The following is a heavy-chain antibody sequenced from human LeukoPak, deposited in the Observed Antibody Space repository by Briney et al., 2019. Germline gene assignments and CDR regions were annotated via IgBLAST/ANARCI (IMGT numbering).Heavy chain of an antibody. D-gene: IGHD3-22*01. CDR1: GGTFSSYA. Sequence: SVKVSCKASGGTFSSYAISWVRQAPGQGLEWMGRIIPIFGIANYAQKFQGRVTITADKSTSTAYMELSSLRSEDTAVYYCARVRYYDSSGYTSQLDYWGQGTLVIVSS. CDR2: IIPIFGIA. J-gene: IGHJ4*02. V-gene: IGHV1-69*04. CDR3: ARVRYYDSSGYTSQLDY.